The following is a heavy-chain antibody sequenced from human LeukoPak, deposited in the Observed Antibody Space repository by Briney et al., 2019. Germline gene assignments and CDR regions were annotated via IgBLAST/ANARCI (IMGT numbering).Heavy chain of an antibody. CDR1: GASISDYY. D-gene: IGHD2-21*02. CDR3: ARDNCGGDCFHDY. CDR2: LYTLGST. J-gene: IGHJ4*02. V-gene: IGHV4-4*07. Sequence: PSETLSLTCTVSGASISDYYWSWTRQSAGKGLEWIGHLYTLGSTNDNPSLKSRVTMSVDTSKNQFSLRLNSLTAADTAIYYCARDNCGGDCFHDYWGQGTLVTVSS.